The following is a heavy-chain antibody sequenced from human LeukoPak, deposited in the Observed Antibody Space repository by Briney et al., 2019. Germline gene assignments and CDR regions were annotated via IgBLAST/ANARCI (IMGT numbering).Heavy chain of an antibody. J-gene: IGHJ4*02. D-gene: IGHD6-19*01. CDR2: ISAYNGNT. CDR3: ARGAVRYSSGWYYFDY. CDR1: GYTFTSYG. V-gene: IGHV1-18*01. Sequence: ASVKVSCKAPGYTFTSYGISWVRQAPGQGLEWMGWISAYNGNTNYAQKLQGRVTMTTDTSTSTAYMELRSLRSDDTAVYYCARGAVRYSSGWYYFDYWGQGTLVTVSS.